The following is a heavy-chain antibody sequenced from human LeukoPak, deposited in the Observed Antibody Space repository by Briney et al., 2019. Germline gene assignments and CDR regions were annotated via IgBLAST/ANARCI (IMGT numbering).Heavy chain of an antibody. Sequence: PSETLSLTCSVSGGSISSNNYYWAWIRQPPGKGPEWIGTIYYSGSTYYNPSLKSRVTISVDTSKNQFSLKLSSVTAADTAVYYCARGRRITIFGVVTTYYYYGMDVWGQGTTVTVSS. J-gene: IGHJ6*02. CDR2: IYYSGST. V-gene: IGHV4-39*07. D-gene: IGHD3-3*01. CDR1: GGSISSNNYY. CDR3: ARGRRITIFGVVTTYYYYGMDV.